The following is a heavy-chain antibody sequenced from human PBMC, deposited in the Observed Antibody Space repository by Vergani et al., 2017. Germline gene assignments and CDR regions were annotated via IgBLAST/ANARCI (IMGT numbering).Heavy chain of an antibody. D-gene: IGHD3-16*01. J-gene: IGHJ3*02. CDR3: ARNRDYVWGSYSGGPFAFDI. CDR2: VDPEDGET. CDR1: GYTFTDYY. V-gene: IGHV1-69-2*01. Sequence: EVQLVQSGAEVKKPGATVKISCKVSGYTFTDYYMHWVQQAPGKGLGWMGLVDPEDGETIYAEKFQGRVTITADTSTDTAYMERSSLRSEDTAVYYCARNRDYVWGSYSGGPFAFDIWGQGTMVTVSS.